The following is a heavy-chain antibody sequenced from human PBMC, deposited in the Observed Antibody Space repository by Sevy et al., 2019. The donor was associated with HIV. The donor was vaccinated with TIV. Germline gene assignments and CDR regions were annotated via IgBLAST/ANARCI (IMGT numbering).Heavy chain of an antibody. CDR3: ATRLGYCSGSSCYPPEYFHH. CDR2: IYYSGNT. CDR1: GGSISGSSYY. Sequence: SETLSLTCIVSGGSISGSSYYWGWIRQPPGKGLEWIGSIYYSGNTYYNPSLKSRVTISVDTSKKQFSLKLSSVTAADTAVYYCATRLGYCSGSSCYPPEYFHHWGQGTLVTVSS. D-gene: IGHD2-15*01. V-gene: IGHV4-39*01. J-gene: IGHJ1*01.